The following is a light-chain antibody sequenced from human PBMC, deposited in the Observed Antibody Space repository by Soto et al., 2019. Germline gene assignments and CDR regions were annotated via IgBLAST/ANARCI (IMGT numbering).Light chain of an antibody. CDR2: DTS. Sequence: QAVVTQEPSLTVSPGGTVTLTCGSSTGAITSGHYPYWFRQKPGQAPRTLIYDTSNKHSWTPARFSGSLLGGKAALTLSGAQPEDEAEYYCLLTYSDSRVFGGGTKLTVL. V-gene: IGLV7-46*01. CDR3: LLTYSDSRV. J-gene: IGLJ3*02. CDR1: TGAITSGHY.